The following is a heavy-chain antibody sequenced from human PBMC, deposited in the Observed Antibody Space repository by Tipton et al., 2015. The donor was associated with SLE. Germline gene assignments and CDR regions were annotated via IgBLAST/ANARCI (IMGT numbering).Heavy chain of an antibody. D-gene: IGHD6-19*01. CDR3: VRPKVIAVPTGPYDF. J-gene: IGHJ4*02. CDR2: FDYSETI. CDR1: GGSISSHY. V-gene: IGHV4-59*11. Sequence: TLSLTCTVSGGSISSHYWSWIRQTPGKGLEWIGHFDYSETINYNPSLKSRVTISEDTSKNQFSLKLSSVTAADTAVYYCVRPKVIAVPTGPYDFWGQGTLVTVSS.